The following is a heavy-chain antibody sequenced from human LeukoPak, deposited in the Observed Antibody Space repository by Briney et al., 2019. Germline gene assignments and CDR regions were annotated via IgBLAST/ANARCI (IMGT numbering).Heavy chain of an antibody. CDR2: IIPIFGTA. CDR1: GGTFSSYT. D-gene: IGHD2-15*01. Sequence: ASVKVSCKASGGTFSSYTVSWVRQAPGQGLEWMGGIIPIFGTANYAQKFQGRVTITTDESTSTAYMELSSLRSEDTAVYYCARANGDRYCSGGSCTSFDYWGQGTLVTVSS. V-gene: IGHV1-69*05. CDR3: ARANGDRYCSGGSCTSFDY. J-gene: IGHJ4*02.